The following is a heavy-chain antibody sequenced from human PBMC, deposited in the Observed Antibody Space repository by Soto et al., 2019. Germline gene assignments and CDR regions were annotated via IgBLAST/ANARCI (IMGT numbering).Heavy chain of an antibody. CDR3: ARILGYCSGGSCYFFGMDV. J-gene: IGHJ6*02. V-gene: IGHV2-26*01. CDR1: GFSLSNARMG. CDR2: IFSNDEK. Sequence: SGPTLVNPTETLTLTCTVSGFSLSNARMGVSWIRQPPGKALEWLAHIFSNDEKSYSTSLKSRLTISKDTSKSQVVLTMTNMDPVDTATYYCARILGYCSGGSCYFFGMDVWGQGTTVTVSS. D-gene: IGHD2-15*01.